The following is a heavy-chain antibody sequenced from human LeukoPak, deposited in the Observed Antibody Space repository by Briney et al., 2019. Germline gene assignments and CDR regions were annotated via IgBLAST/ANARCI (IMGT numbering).Heavy chain of an antibody. CDR2: ISGYNGNT. Sequence: ASVNVSCKASGYTCTSYGISRLRQAPGQGLELLGWISGYNGNTNYAQKFQGRGTMTTDTPSSIAYMDLRSLKSDDTAVYYCAVHDFYSGGYHFDYWGQGTLVTVSS. D-gene: IGHD3-3*01. V-gene: IGHV1-18*01. J-gene: IGHJ4*02. CDR3: AVHDFYSGGYHFDY. CDR1: GYTCTSYG.